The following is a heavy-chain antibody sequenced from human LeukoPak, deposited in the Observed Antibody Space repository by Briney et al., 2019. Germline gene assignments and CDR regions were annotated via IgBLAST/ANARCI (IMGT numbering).Heavy chain of an antibody. J-gene: IGHJ5*02. CDR2: IYYSRST. CDR3: ARVNYYDSSDFNWFDP. Sequence: SETLSLTCTVSGGSISSSSYYWGWIRQPPGKGLEWIGSIYYSRSTYYNPSLKSRVTISVDTSKNQFSLKLSSVTAADTAVYYCARVNYYDSSDFNWFDPWGQGTLVTVSS. CDR1: GGSISSSSYY. D-gene: IGHD3-22*01. V-gene: IGHV4-39*07.